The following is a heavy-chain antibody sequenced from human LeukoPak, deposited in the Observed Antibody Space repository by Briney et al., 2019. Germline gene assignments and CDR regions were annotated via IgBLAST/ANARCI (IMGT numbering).Heavy chain of an antibody. CDR1: GYTFTSYA. J-gene: IGHJ6*02. V-gene: IGHV7-4-1*02. CDR3: AREVAAAGTFRYYYYGMDV. Sequence: ASVKVSCKASGYTFTSYAMNWVRQAPGQGLEWMGWINTNTGNPTYAQGFTGRFVFSLDTSVSTAYLQISSLKAEDTAVYYCAREVAAAGTFRYYYYGMDVWGQGTTVTVSS. D-gene: IGHD6-13*01. CDR2: INTNTGNP.